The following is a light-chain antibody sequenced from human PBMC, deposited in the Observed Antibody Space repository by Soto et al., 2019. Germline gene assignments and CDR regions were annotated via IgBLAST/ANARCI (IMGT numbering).Light chain of an antibody. Sequence: QSALTQPASVSWSPGQSITISCTGTSSDVGAYNYVSWYQQHPGKVPKLMIYDVSDRPSGVSNRFSGSKSGNTASLTISGLQAEDEADYYCSSFTRSNSYVFGTGTKLTVL. CDR3: SSFTRSNSYV. CDR1: SSDVGAYNY. V-gene: IGLV2-14*03. J-gene: IGLJ1*01. CDR2: DVS.